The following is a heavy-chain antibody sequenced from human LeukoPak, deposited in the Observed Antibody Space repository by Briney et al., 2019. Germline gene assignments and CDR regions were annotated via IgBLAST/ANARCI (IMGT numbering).Heavy chain of an antibody. J-gene: IGHJ4*02. CDR3: AKDLWFGEFLHY. D-gene: IGHD3-10*01. V-gene: IGHV3-30*02. Sequence: PGGSLRLSCAASGFTFSYYGMHWVRQAPGKGLEWVAYIRDDGSNKYYADSVKGRFTISRDNSKNTLYLQMNSLRAEDTAVYYCAKDLWFGEFLHYWGQGTLVTVSS. CDR1: GFTFSYYG. CDR2: IRDDGSNK.